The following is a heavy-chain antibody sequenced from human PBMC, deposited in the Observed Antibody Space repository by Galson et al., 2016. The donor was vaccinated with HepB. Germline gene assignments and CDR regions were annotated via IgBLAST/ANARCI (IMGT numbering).Heavy chain of an antibody. V-gene: IGHV4-31*03. Sequence: TLSLTCSVSGGAINSAYHWSWIRQHPGKGLEWIGYISYTGTTNYKSSLKSRIFMSIDTSKNPLSLNLTSVTAADTAVYFCAGPATGSVLEFDYWGQGTLVTVSS. D-gene: IGHD3-3*02. CDR1: GGAINSAYH. CDR2: ISYTGTT. CDR3: AGPATGSVLEFDY. J-gene: IGHJ4*02.